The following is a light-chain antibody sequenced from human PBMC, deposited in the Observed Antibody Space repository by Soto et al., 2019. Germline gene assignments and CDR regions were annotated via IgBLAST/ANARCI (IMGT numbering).Light chain of an antibody. CDR3: ASWDNSLNGLYV. Sequence: QSVLTQPPSAPGTPGQRVTISCSGSSSNIGSHPVNWYQQLPGTAPKLLLYGDNQRPSGVPDRFSASKSGASASLAISGLQSEDEATYYCASWDNSLNGLYVFGAGTKVTVL. CDR2: GDN. J-gene: IGLJ1*01. V-gene: IGLV1-44*01. CDR1: SSNIGSHP.